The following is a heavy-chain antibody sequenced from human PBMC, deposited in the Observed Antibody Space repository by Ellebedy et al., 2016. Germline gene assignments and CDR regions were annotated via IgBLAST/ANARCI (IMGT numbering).Heavy chain of an antibody. Sequence: ASVKVSCXASGYTFTTFSIIWVRQDPGQGLEWMGVVNTFSGNTKFAQKFQGRVSMTTDSSTHTAYMDLRSLRSDDTAMYYCAKTSGWGYGENWGQGTLVTVSS. CDR3: AKTSGWGYGEN. CDR1: GYTFTTFS. V-gene: IGHV1-18*04. CDR2: VNTFSGNT. D-gene: IGHD3-10*01. J-gene: IGHJ4*02.